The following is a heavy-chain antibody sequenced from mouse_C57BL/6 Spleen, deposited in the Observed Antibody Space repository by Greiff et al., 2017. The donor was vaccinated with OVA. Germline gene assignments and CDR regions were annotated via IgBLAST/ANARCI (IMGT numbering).Heavy chain of an antibody. CDR3: ASRGLLNYCDY. CDR2: LYPGSGST. D-gene: IGHD2-3*01. J-gene: IGHJ2*01. V-gene: IGHV1-55*01. Sequence: VQLQQSGAELVKPGASVKLSCKASGYTFPSYWITWVKQRPGPGLEWLGDLYPGSGSTKYTAKLNVKATLPVDTSSSTAYSQLSSLTSEDSAVYYCASRGLLNYCDYWGQGTTLTVSS. CDR1: GYTFPSYW.